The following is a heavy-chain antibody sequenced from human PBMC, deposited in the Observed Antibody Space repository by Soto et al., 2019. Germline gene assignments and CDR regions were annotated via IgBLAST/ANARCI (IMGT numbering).Heavy chain of an antibody. CDR1: GFTFSNCA. V-gene: IGHV3-30*18. CDR2: ISKDGTQK. CDR3: AKDASVAGTFDY. J-gene: IGHJ4*02. Sequence: GGSLRLSCAASGFTFSNCAMHWVRQAPGKGLEWVAVISKDGTQKFYADSVKGRFTISRDNPKNTIYLQMNSLRPEDTALYYCAKDASVAGTFDYWGQGTLVTVSS. D-gene: IGHD6-19*01.